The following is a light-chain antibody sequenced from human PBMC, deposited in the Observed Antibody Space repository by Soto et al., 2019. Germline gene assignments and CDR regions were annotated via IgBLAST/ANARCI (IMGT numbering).Light chain of an antibody. Sequence: EIVLTQSPGTLSLSPGETATLSCRASQSVSSNNLAWYHQKPGQTPRLLIYGASSRATGIPDRFSGSGSGTDFTLTISRLEPEDFAVYYCQQYANSITFGQGTRLEIE. CDR1: QSVSSNN. V-gene: IGKV3-20*01. CDR3: QQYANSIT. CDR2: GAS. J-gene: IGKJ5*01.